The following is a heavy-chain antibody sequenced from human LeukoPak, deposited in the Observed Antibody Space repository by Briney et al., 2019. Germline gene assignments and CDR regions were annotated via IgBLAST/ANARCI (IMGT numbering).Heavy chain of an antibody. V-gene: IGHV4-4*07. CDR1: GGSISSYY. J-gene: IGHJ4*02. CDR3: ARDGYYYDSSGYGLDY. CDR2: IYTSGST. Sequence: SEALSLTCTVSGGSISSYYWSWIRQPAGKGLEWIGRIYTSGSTNYNPSLKSRVTMSVDTSKNQFSLKLSSVTAADTAVYYCARDGYYYDSSGYGLDYWGQGTLVTVSS. D-gene: IGHD3-22*01.